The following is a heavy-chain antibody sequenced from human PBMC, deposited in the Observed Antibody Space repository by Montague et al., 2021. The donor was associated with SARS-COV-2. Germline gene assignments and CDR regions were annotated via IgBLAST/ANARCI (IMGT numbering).Heavy chain of an antibody. CDR2: IYYSGST. V-gene: IGHV4-39*01. CDR3: ARRVTGTTVHYYYYGMDV. J-gene: IGHJ6*02. Sequence: SETLSLTCTVSGGSISSSSCYWGWIRQPPGKGLEWIGSIYYSGSTYYNPSLKSRVTISADTSKNQFSLKLSSVTAADTAVYYCARRVTGTTVHYYYYGMDVWGQGTTVTVSS. D-gene: IGHD1-20*01. CDR1: GGSISSSSCY.